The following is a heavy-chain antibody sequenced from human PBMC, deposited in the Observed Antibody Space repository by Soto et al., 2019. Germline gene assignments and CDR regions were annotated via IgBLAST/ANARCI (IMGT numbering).Heavy chain of an antibody. V-gene: IGHV4-34*01. J-gene: IGHJ5*02. CDR2: INHSGST. CDR1: GGSFSGYY. CDR3: ARSRIAVAGSNWFDP. Sequence: SETLSLTCAVYGGSFSGYYRSWIRQPPGKGLEWIGEINHSGSTNYNPSLKSRVTISVDTSKNQFSLKLSSVTAADTAVYYCARSRIAVAGSNWFDPWGQGTLVNVSS. D-gene: IGHD6-19*01.